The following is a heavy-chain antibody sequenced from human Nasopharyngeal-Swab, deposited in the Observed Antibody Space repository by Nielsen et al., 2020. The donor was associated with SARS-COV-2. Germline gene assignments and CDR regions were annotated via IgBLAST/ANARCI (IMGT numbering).Heavy chain of an antibody. J-gene: IGHJ4*02. D-gene: IGHD3-3*01. CDR1: GFIFSSYW. Sequence: GGSLRLSCAASGFIFSSYWMSWVRQAPGKGLEWVANIKQDGSEKYYVDSVKGRFTISRDNAKNSLYLQMNSLRAEDTAVYYCASSHYDFWSGYYLGVDYWGQGTLVTVSS. CDR2: IKQDGSEK. V-gene: IGHV3-7*01. CDR3: ASSHYDFWSGYYLGVDY.